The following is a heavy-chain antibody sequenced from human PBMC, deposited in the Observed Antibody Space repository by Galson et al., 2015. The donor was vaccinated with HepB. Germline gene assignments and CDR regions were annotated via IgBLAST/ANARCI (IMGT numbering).Heavy chain of an antibody. Sequence: SVKVSCKASGYTFTSYGISWVRQAPGQGLEWMGWISAYNGNTNYAQKLQGRVTMTTDTSTSTAYMELRSLRSDDTAVYYCARDRETGTTIPENWFDPWGQGTLVTVSS. D-gene: IGHD1-1*01. CDR1: GYTFTSYG. V-gene: IGHV1-18*01. CDR2: ISAYNGNT. CDR3: ARDRETGTTIPENWFDP. J-gene: IGHJ5*02.